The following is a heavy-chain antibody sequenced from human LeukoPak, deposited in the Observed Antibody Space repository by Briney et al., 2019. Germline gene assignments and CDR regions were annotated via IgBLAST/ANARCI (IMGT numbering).Heavy chain of an antibody. J-gene: IGHJ4*02. V-gene: IGHV1-2*02. CDR2: INPNSGGT. CDR3: ARDDMYSSGWYVDY. CDR1: GYTFTVYY. D-gene: IGHD6-19*01. Sequence: ASVKVSCKASGYTFTVYYMHWVRQAPGQGLEWMGWINPNSGGTNYAQKFQGRVTMTRDTSISTAYMELSRLRSDDTAVYYCARDDMYSSGWYVDYWGQGTLVTVSS.